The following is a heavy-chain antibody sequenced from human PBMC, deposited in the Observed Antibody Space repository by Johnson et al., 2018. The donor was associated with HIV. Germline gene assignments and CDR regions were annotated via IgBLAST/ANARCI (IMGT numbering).Heavy chain of an antibody. V-gene: IGHV3-30-3*01. CDR1: GFTFSS. CDR2: ISHDGSNK. J-gene: IGHJ3*02. Sequence: VQLVESGGGVVQPGGSLRLSCAASGFTFSSMHRHRMAQGKGTERVAVISHDGSNKYSAASEKGRLNISRDNSKDTLYLQMNSLRAEETAVYYCAREWELLGSAFDIWGQGTMVTVSS. D-gene: IGHD1-26*01. CDR3: AREWELLGSAFDI.